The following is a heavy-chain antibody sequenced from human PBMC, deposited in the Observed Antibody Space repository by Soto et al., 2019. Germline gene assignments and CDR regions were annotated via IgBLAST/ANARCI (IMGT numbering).Heavy chain of an antibody. Sequence: QVQLMQSGAEVKKPGASVEVSCKASGDTFTDYYIHWVRQAPGQGLEWMGTVNPSGGHTTYAQHFLGRVTMTRDTSTSTLYMELTSLRSEDTAVYYCARGGHVVVVTAALDYWGQGTLVTVSS. CDR2: VNPSGGHT. CDR1: GDTFTDYY. D-gene: IGHD2-21*02. CDR3: ARGGHVVVVTAALDY. J-gene: IGHJ4*02. V-gene: IGHV1-46*01.